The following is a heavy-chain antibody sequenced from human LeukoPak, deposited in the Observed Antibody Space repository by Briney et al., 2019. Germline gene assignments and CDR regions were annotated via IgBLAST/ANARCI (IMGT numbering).Heavy chain of an antibody. CDR2: IGTAVDT. V-gene: IGHV3-13*01. Sequence: GGSLRLSCAASGFFFSDYDMHWVRQVPGKCLEWVSGIGTAVDTYYPDSVKGRFTISRENAKNSLDLQIHSLRSGDTALYYCERDNPLDYWGQGTLVIVSS. CDR3: ERDNPLDY. CDR1: GFFFSDYD. J-gene: IGHJ4*02. D-gene: IGHD1-14*01.